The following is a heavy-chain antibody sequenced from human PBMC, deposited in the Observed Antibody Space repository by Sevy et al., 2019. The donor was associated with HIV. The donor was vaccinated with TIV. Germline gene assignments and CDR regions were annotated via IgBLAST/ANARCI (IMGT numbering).Heavy chain of an antibody. V-gene: IGHV3-33*01. Sequence: GGSLRLSCVASGLIFSNYGMHWVRQAPGKGLEWVALMWSDGGIEYYADSVKGRFTISRDNSKNTLYLQMNSLRGEDTAMYYCARIHDSSCYTRRSLYYYGMDVWGQRTTVTVSS. CDR3: ARIHDSSCYTRRSLYYYGMDV. J-gene: IGHJ6*02. D-gene: IGHD3-22*01. CDR1: GLIFSNYG. CDR2: MWSDGGIE.